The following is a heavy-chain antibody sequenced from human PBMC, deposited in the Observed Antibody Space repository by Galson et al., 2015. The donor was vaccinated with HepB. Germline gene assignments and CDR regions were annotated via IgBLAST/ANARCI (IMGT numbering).Heavy chain of an antibody. D-gene: IGHD3-22*01. Sequence: PALVKPTQTLTLTCTFSGFSLSTSGMCVSWLRQPPGKALEWLARIDWDDDKYYSTSLKTRLTISKDTSKNQVVLTMTNMDPVDTATYYCARHTYYYDSSGYYLFDYWGQGTLVTVSS. CDR1: GFSLSTSGMC. CDR3: ARHTYYYDSSGYYLFDY. V-gene: IGHV2-70*11. J-gene: IGHJ4*02. CDR2: IDWDDDK.